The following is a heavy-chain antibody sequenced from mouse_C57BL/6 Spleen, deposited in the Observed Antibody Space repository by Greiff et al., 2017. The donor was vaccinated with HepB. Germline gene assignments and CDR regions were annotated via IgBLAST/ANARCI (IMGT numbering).Heavy chain of an antibody. Sequence: EVQRVESGEGLVKPGGSLKLSCAASGFTFSSYAMSWVRQTPEKRLEWVAYISSGGDYIYYADTVKGRFTISRDNARNTLYLQMSSLKSEDTAMYYCTRGGHYSNYGTWFAYWGQGTLVTVSA. CDR3: TRGGHYSNYGTWFAY. D-gene: IGHD2-5*01. CDR1: GFTFSSYA. CDR2: ISSGGDYI. V-gene: IGHV5-9-1*02. J-gene: IGHJ3*01.